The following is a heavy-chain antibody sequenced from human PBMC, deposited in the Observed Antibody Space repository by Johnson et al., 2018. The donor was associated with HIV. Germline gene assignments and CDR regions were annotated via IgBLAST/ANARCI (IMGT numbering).Heavy chain of an antibody. J-gene: IGHJ3*02. Sequence: VQLVESGGGLVQPGGSQRLYCAVSGFTFSSYGMHWVRQAPGKGLEWVSRINSDGSSTSYADSVKGRFTISRDNAKNTLYLQMNNLRAEDTAVYYCARQLKYYYDSSGYDAFDIWGQGTMVTVSS. CDR2: INSDGSST. CDR1: GFTFSSYG. CDR3: ARQLKYYYDSSGYDAFDI. V-gene: IGHV3-74*02. D-gene: IGHD3-22*01.